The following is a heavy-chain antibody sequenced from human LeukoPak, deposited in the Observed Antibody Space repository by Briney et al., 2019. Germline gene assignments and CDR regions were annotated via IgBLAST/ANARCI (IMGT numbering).Heavy chain of an antibody. CDR2: IYHSGST. Sequence: SETLSLTCTVSGGSLSSSSYYWGWIRQPPGKGLEWIGSIYHSGSTYYNPSLKSRVTIAVDTSKNQFSLKLGSVTAADTAVYYCARDPGSSWYGVGYFDYWGQGTLVTVSS. D-gene: IGHD6-13*01. CDR1: GGSLSSSSYY. J-gene: IGHJ4*02. V-gene: IGHV4-39*07. CDR3: ARDPGSSWYGVGYFDY.